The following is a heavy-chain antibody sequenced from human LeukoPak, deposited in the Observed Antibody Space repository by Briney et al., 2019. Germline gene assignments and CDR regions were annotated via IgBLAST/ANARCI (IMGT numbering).Heavy chain of an antibody. CDR1: GGSINSITNY. D-gene: IGHD3-22*01. CDR2: IYYSGST. Sequence: PSETLSLTCTVSGGSINSITNYWGWIRQPPGKGLEWIGSIYYSGSTYYNPSLKSRVTISIDTSKNQFSLKLSSVTAADTAVYYCTRDLRRYDSSGPYYYYYMDVWGKGTTVTISS. CDR3: TRDLRRYDSSGPYYYYYMDV. J-gene: IGHJ6*03. V-gene: IGHV4-39*07.